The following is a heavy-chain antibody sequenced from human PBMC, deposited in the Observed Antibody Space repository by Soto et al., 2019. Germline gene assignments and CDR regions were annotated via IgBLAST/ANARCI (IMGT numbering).Heavy chain of an antibody. CDR3: ARETLSFGSALDV. V-gene: IGHV3-43*01. J-gene: IGHJ6*02. CDR1: GFRFDDYN. CDR2: ITWNGGNI. Sequence: GGSLRLSCAASGFRFDDYNMHWVRQAPGKGLEWVSLITWNGGNIYYADSVKGRFSISRDGTTQSVSLQMTGLKREGTGLYYCARETLSFGSALDVWGQGTTVTVSS. D-gene: IGHD3-3*01.